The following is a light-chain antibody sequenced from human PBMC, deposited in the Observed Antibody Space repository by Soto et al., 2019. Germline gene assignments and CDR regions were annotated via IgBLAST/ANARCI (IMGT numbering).Light chain of an antibody. J-gene: IGLJ1*01. CDR3: AAWDDSLIAFYF. CDR2: SNN. V-gene: IGLV1-44*01. Sequence: QSALTQPPSASGTPGRRVTISCSGSSSNIGSNTVNWYQQHPGTAPKLLIYSNNQRPSGVPDRFSGSKSGTSASLAISGLKSEDEADYYCAAWDDSLIAFYFFGTGPKVTAL. CDR1: SSNIGSNT.